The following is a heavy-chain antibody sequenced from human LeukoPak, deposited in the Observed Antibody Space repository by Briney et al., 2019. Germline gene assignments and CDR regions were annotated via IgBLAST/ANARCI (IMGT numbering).Heavy chain of an antibody. D-gene: IGHD5-12*01. CDR3: ARRGYSGYVPFDY. CDR1: GFTFDDYA. J-gene: IGHJ4*02. CDR2: ISWNSGSI. Sequence: GRSLRLSCAASGFTFDDYAMHWVRQAPGKGLEWVSGISWNSGSIGYVDSVKGRFTISRDNAKNSLYLQMNSLRAEDTALYYCARRGYSGYVPFDYWGQGTLVTVSS. V-gene: IGHV3-9*01.